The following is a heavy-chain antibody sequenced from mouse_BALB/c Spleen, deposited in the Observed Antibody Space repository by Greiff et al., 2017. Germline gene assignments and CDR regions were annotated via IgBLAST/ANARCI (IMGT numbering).Heavy chain of an antibody. Sequence: EVKLMESGPELEKPGASVKISCKASGYSFTGYNMNWVKQSNGKSLEWIGNIDPYYGGTSYNQKFKGKATLTVDKSSSTAYMQLKSLTSEDSAVYYCARGVITTATSHYYFDYWGQGTTLTVSS. CDR1: GYSFTGYN. CDR2: IDPYYGGT. CDR3: ARGVITTATSHYYFDY. D-gene: IGHD1-2*01. J-gene: IGHJ2*01. V-gene: IGHV1-39*01.